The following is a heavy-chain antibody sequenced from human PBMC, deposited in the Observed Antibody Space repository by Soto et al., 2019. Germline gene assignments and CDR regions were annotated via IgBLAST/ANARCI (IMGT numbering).Heavy chain of an antibody. J-gene: IGHJ5*02. D-gene: IGHD2-15*01. CDR2: IIPIFGTA. CDR3: ARGKVAATRAWFDP. Sequence: QVKLVQSGAEVKKPGSSVKVSCKASGGTFSSYXISWVRQAPGXGLXWMGGIIPIFGTANYAQKFQGRVTITADESTSTAYMELSSLRSEDTAVYYCARGKVAATRAWFDPWGQGTLVTVSS. V-gene: IGHV1-69*01. CDR1: GGTFSSYX.